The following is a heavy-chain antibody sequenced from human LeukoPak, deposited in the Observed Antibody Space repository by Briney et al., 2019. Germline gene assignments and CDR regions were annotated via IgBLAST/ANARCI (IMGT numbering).Heavy chain of an antibody. V-gene: IGHV4-38-2*01. D-gene: IGHD6-13*01. CDR2: IYHSGST. CDR3: ASQTAAGYDY. J-gene: IGHJ4*02. Sequence: SETLSLTXAVSGYSISSGYYWGWIRQPPGKGLEWIGSIYHSGSTYYNPSLKSRVTISVDTSKNQFSLKLSSVTAADTAVYYCASQTAAGYDYWGQGTLVTVSS. CDR1: GYSISSGYY.